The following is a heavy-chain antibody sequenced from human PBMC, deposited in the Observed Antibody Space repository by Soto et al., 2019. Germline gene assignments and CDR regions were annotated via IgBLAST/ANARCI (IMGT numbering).Heavy chain of an antibody. J-gene: IGHJ4*02. CDR2: IYHSGST. D-gene: IGHD2-15*01. CDR1: SGSISSSNW. Sequence: QVQLQESGPGLVKPSGTLSLTCAVSSGSISSSNWWSWVRQPPGKGLEWIGEIYHSGSTNYNPSLKSRVTRSVDKSKNQFSLKLSSVTAADTAVYYCAREPRGGSCYQCLDYWGQGTLVTVSS. CDR3: AREPRGGSCYQCLDY. V-gene: IGHV4-4*02.